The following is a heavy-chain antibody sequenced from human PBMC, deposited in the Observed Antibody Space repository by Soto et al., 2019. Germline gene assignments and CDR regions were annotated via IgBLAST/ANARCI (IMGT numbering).Heavy chain of an antibody. V-gene: IGHV1-18*01. CDR2: ISGSSGNA. CDR1: GYTFTKYG. Sequence: GAPVKVSCKTSGYTFTKYGVGWARQAPGQGLEWMGWISGSSGNANYAEKVQGRITLTTDTSTSTAYIELRSLRSDDTAVYYCAREMAGLGGEYDYWGQGTLVTVSS. D-gene: IGHD3-16*01. J-gene: IGHJ4*02. CDR3: AREMAGLGGEYDY.